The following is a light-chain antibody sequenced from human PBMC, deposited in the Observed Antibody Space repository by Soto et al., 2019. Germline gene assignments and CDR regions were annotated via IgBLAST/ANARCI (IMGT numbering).Light chain of an antibody. V-gene: IGKV3-20*01. Sequence: EIVLTQSPGTLSLSPGEIATLSCRASQSVSSNYLAWYQQRPGQAPRLLISGASSRATGIPDRFSGSGSGTDFTLTISRLEPEDFAVYYCQQYGTSLYTFGQGTKLEIK. J-gene: IGKJ2*01. CDR3: QQYGTSLYT. CDR1: QSVSSNY. CDR2: GAS.